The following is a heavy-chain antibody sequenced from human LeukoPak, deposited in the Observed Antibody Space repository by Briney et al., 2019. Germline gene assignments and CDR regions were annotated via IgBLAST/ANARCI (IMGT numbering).Heavy chain of an antibody. Sequence: GGSLRLSCAASGFTFSSYAMHWVRQAPGKGLEWVAVISYDGSNKYYADSVKGRFTISRDNSKNTLYLQMNSLRAEDTAVYYCAKGLYSSSWYGIDYWGQGTLVTVSS. D-gene: IGHD6-13*01. CDR1: GFTFSSYA. J-gene: IGHJ4*02. CDR2: ISYDGSNK. V-gene: IGHV3-30-3*01. CDR3: AKGLYSSSWYGIDY.